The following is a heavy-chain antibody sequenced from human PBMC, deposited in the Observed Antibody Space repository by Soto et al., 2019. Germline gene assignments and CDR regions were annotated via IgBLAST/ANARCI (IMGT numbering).Heavy chain of an antibody. CDR2: IDVDRGTT. J-gene: IGHJ4*02. CDR3: GRGDYGDY. V-gene: IGHV1-18*01. Sequence: QVQLIQSGAEVKKPGASVKVACKPSGYTFPSYGITWVRQAPGQGLEWVGWIDVDRGTTNYAQKFHGRVTMTADTPTTTVYMELRSLRSDDTAVYYCGRGDYGDYWGQGTLVSVSS. CDR1: GYTFPSYG.